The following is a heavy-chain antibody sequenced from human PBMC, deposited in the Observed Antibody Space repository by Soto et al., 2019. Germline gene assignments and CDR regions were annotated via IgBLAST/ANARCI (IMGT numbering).Heavy chain of an antibody. V-gene: IGHV3-23*01. D-gene: IGHD3-22*01. J-gene: IGHJ4*02. CDR2: ISGSGGST. CDR3: AKDPIVVVPPRLVDY. Sequence: EVQLLESGGGLVQPGGSLRLSCAASGFTFSSYAMSWVRQAPGKGLEWVSAISGSGGSTYYADSVKGRFTISRDNSKNTLYLQMNSLSAEDTAVDYCAKDPIVVVPPRLVDYWGQGTLVTVSS. CDR1: GFTFSSYA.